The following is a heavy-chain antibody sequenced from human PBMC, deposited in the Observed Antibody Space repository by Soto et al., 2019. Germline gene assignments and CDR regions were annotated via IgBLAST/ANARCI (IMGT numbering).Heavy chain of an antibody. D-gene: IGHD1-26*01. J-gene: IGHJ4*02. CDR1: GGTFSSYA. Sequence: ASVKVSCKXSGGTFSSYAISWVRQAPGQGLEWMGGIIPIFGTANYAQKFQGRVTITADESTSTAYMELSSLRSEDTAVYYCASSLSGSYYYVDYWGQGTLVTVSS. CDR2: IIPIFGTA. V-gene: IGHV1-69*13. CDR3: ASSLSGSYYYVDY.